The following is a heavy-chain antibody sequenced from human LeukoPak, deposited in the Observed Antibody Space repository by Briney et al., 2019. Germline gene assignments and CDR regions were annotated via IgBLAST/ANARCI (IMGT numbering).Heavy chain of an antibody. CDR1: GFTFSSYA. Sequence: GGSLRLSCAASGFTFSSYAMSWVRQAPGKGLEWVSAISGSGGSTYYADSVKGRFTISRDNSKNTLYLQMNRLRAEDTVVYYCAKDSFDPLPTQDFDYWGQGTLVTVSS. J-gene: IGHJ4*02. CDR2: ISGSGGST. D-gene: IGHD3-9*01. V-gene: IGHV3-23*01. CDR3: AKDSFDPLPTQDFDY.